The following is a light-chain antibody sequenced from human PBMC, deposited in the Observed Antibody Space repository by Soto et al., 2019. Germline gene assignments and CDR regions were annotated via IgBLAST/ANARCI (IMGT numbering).Light chain of an antibody. CDR3: QQYGSSPWT. Sequence: EIVLTQSPGTLSLSPGERATLSCRASQSVSSSYLAWYQQKPGQAPRLLIYGASSRATGIPDRLSGSGSGTAFTLTISRLEPADFAVYYCQQYGSSPWTFGQEPKVEIK. V-gene: IGKV3-20*01. CDR1: QSVSSSY. CDR2: GAS. J-gene: IGKJ1*01.